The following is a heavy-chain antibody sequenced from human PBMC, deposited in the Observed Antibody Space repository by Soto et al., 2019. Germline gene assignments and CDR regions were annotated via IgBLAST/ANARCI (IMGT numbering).Heavy chain of an antibody. CDR3: AKDPYYIEVVPAGAESFDP. CDR2: ISGSGGST. D-gene: IGHD2-2*01. J-gene: IGHJ5*02. Sequence: EVQLLESGGGLVQPGGSLRLSCAASGFTFSSYAMSWVRQAPGKGLEWVSAISGSGGSTYYADSVKGRFTISRDNSKNTLYLQINSLRAQDTAVYYCAKDPYYIEVVPAGAESFDPWGQGTLVTVS. V-gene: IGHV3-23*01. CDR1: GFTFSSYA.